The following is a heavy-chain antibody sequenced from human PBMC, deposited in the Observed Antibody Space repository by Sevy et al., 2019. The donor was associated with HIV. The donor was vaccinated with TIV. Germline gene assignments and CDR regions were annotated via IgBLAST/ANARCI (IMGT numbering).Heavy chain of an antibody. D-gene: IGHD3-10*01. Sequence: GGSLRLSCAASGFTVSSNYMSWVRQAPGKGLEWDSVIYSGGSTYYADSLKGRFTISRDNSKNTLYLQMNSLRAEDTAVYYCARVQVRGEGGYYYYGMDVWGQGTTVTVSS. V-gene: IGHV3-53*01. CDR2: IYSGGST. CDR1: GFTVSSNY. J-gene: IGHJ6*02. CDR3: ARVQVRGEGGYYYYGMDV.